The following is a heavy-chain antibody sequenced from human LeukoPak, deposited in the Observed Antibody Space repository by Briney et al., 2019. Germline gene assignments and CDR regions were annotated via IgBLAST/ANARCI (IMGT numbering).Heavy chain of an antibody. D-gene: IGHD4-23*01. CDR3: AKRSDYGGNRNYFDY. CDR2: ISGSGGGT. CDR1: GFTFSSYG. V-gene: IGHV3-23*01. J-gene: IGHJ4*02. Sequence: GGPLRLSCAASGFTFSSYGMSWVRQAPGKGLEWVSAISGSGGGTYYADSVKGRFTISRDNSKNTLYLQMNSLRAEDTAVYYCAKRSDYGGNRNYFDYWGQGTPVTVSS.